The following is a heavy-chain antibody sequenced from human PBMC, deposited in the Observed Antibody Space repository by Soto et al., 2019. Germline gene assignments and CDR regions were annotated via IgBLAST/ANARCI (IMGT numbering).Heavy chain of an antibody. CDR3: ARRVYSYGYFDY. V-gene: IGHV4-59*08. CDR2: IYYRGST. J-gene: IGHJ4*02. Sequence: SETLSLTCTVSGGSISSYYWSWIRQPPGKGLEWIGYIYYRGSTNYNPSLKSRVTISVDTSKNQFSLKLSSVTAADTAVYYCARRVYSYGYFDYWGQGTLVTVSS. CDR1: GGSISSYY. D-gene: IGHD5-18*01.